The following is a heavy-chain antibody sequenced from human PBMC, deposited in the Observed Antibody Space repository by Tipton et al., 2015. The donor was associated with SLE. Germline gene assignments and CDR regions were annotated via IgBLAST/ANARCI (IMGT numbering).Heavy chain of an antibody. D-gene: IGHD3-3*02. CDR1: GFTFSNYW. CDR2: IKEDGNEK. J-gene: IGHJ3*02. V-gene: IGHV3-7*01. Sequence: VQLVQSGGGLVQPGGSLRLSCAASGFTFSNYWMTWVRQAPGKGLEWVANIKEDGNEKYYVVSVKGRFTISRDNAKKSLYLQMNSLRAGDTAVYFCARGSHFWSGYRAFDIWGQGTMVTAST. CDR3: ARGSHFWSGYRAFDI.